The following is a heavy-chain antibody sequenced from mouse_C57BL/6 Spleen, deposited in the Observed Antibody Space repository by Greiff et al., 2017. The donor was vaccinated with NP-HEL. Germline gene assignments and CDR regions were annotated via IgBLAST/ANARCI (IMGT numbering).Heavy chain of an antibody. CDR1: GFTFSDAW. V-gene: IGHV6-6*01. D-gene: IGHD2-2*01. CDR2: IRNKANNHAT. J-gene: IGHJ2*01. CDR3: TRLLWLRQGGFDY. Sequence: EVQGVESGGGLVQPGGSMKLSCAASGFTFSDAWMDWVRQSPEKGLEWVAEIRNKANNHATYYAESVKGRFTISRDDSKSSVYLQMNSLRAEDTGIYYCTRLLWLRQGGFDYWGQGTTLTVSS.